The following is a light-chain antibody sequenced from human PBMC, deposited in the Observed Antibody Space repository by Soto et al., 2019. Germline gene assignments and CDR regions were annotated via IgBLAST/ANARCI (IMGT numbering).Light chain of an antibody. CDR2: RNN. J-gene: IGLJ3*02. CDR1: NSNIGGNY. Sequence: QSVLTQPPSASGTPGQRVTISCSGSNSNIGGNYVSWYQQLPGTAPKLLIYRNNQRPSGVPDRFSGSKSGTSASLAISGLRSEDEADYYCVAWDDSLSGWVFGGGTKLTVL. V-gene: IGLV1-47*01. CDR3: VAWDDSLSGWV.